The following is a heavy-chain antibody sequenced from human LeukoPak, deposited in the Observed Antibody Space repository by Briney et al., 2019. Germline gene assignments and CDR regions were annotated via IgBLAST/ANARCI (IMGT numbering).Heavy chain of an antibody. CDR1: GGSISSYY. CDR3: ARLILGYGDYYGMDV. D-gene: IGHD4-17*01. V-gene: IGHV4-59*08. Sequence: SETLSLTCTVSGGSISSYYWSWIRQPPGKGLEWIGYIYYSGSTNYNPSLKSRVTISVDTSKNQFSLKLSSVTAADTAVYYCARLILGYGDYYGMDVWGQGTTVTVYS. J-gene: IGHJ6*02. CDR2: IYYSGST.